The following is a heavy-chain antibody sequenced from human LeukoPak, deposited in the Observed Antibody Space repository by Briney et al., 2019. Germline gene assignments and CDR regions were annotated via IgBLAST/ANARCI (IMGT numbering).Heavy chain of an antibody. J-gene: IGHJ6*02. V-gene: IGHV4-59*01. CDR2: IYYSGST. CDR3: ARVQGGYDLRYYYGMDV. CDR1: GGSISSYY. D-gene: IGHD5-12*01. Sequence: PSETLSLTCTGSGGSISSYYWSWIRQPPGKGLEWIGYIYYSGSTNYNPSLKSRVTISVDTSKNQFSLKLSSVTAADTAVYYCARVQGGYDLRYYYGMDVWGQGTTVTVSS.